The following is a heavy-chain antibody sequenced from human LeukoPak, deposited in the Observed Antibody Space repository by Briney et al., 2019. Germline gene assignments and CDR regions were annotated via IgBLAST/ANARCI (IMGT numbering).Heavy chain of an antibody. CDR2: INHSGST. CDR3: ARHEDTAMAIDY. D-gene: IGHD5-18*01. V-gene: IGHV4-34*01. CDR1: GGSFSGYY. Sequence: SETLSLTCAVYGGSFSGYYWSWIRQPPGKGLEWIGEINHSGSTNYNPSLKSRVTISVDTSKNQFSLKLSSVTAADTAVYYCARHEDTAMAIDYWGQGTLVTVSS. J-gene: IGHJ4*02.